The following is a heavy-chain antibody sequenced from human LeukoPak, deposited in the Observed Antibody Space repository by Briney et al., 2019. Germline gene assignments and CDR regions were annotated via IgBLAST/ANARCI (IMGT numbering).Heavy chain of an antibody. V-gene: IGHV3-74*01. D-gene: IGHD3-16*01. CDR2: INSDGSST. CDR1: GFTFSSDW. J-gene: IGHJ4*02. Sequence: GGSLRLSCEASGFTFSSDWMHWVRQAPGKGLVWVSRINSDGSSTSYADSVKGRFTISRDNSKNTLYLQMNSLRAEDTAVYYCAKNMITFGGVTSTSAYYWGQGTLVTVSS. CDR3: AKNMITFGGVTSTSAYY.